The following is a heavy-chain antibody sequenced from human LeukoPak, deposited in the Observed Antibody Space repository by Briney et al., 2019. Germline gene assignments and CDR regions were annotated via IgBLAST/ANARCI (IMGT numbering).Heavy chain of an antibody. J-gene: IGHJ4*02. Sequence: GSSVKVSCKASGYTFTSYYMHWVRQAPGQGFEWMGIINPSGGSTSYAQKFQGRVTMTRDTSTSTVYMELSSLRSEDTAVYYCARDPGDQPGRYWGQGTLVTVSS. CDR1: GYTFTSYY. CDR3: ARDPGDQPGRY. V-gene: IGHV1-46*01. D-gene: IGHD2-2*01. CDR2: INPSGGST.